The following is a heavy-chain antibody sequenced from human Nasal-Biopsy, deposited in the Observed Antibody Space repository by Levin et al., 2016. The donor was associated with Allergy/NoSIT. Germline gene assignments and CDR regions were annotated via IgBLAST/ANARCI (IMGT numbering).Heavy chain of an antibody. J-gene: IGHJ1*01. D-gene: IGHD6-19*01. CDR3: ARGSSYDTSGSEYFQQ. CDR2: IIPMIGVT. Sequence: SVKVSCKASGGTFSTSTLSWLRQAPGQGLEWLGRIIPMIGVTGYAQRLKGRLTITADTSSGTAYMELSSLRSDDTAVYYCARGSSYDTSGSEYFQQWGQGTLVTVSS. CDR1: GGTFSTST. V-gene: IGHV1-69*02.